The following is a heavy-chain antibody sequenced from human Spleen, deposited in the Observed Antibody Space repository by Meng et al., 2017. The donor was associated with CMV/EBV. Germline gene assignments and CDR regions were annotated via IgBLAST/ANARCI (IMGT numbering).Heavy chain of an antibody. J-gene: IGHJ4*02. V-gene: IGHV1-46*01. D-gene: IGHD1-26*01. Sequence: YYMHWVRQAPGQGLEWMGIINPSGGSTSYAQKFQGRVTMTRDTSTSTVYMELSSLRSEDTAVYYCARGPDQRSGGYGVDRSPKFDYWGQGTLVTVSS. CDR1: YY. CDR3: ARGPDQRSGGYGVDRSPKFDY. CDR2: INPSGGST.